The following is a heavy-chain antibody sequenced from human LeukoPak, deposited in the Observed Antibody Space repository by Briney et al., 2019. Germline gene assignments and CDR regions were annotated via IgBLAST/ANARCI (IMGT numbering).Heavy chain of an antibody. CDR2: ISSSSSYI. D-gene: IGHD3-10*01. J-gene: IGHJ4*02. CDR1: GFTFSSYS. Sequence: GGSLRLSCAASGFTFSSYSMNWVRQAPGKGLEWASSISSSSSYIYYADSVKGRFTISRDNAKNSLYLQMNSLRAEDTAVYYCASLYYGSGSYYRDYWGQGTLVTVSS. CDR3: ASLYYGSGSYYRDY. V-gene: IGHV3-21*01.